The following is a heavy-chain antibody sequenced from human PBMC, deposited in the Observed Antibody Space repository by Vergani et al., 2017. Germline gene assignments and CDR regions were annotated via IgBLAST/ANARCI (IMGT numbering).Heavy chain of an antibody. V-gene: IGHV3-20*04. CDR3: GMYCSRRTCSTHPRVQNYGMDV. D-gene: IGHD2-2*01. J-gene: IGHJ6*02. CDR1: GFTFDDYG. CDR2: INWNGGGT. Sequence: EVQLVESGGGVVRPGGSLRLSCAASGFTFDDYGMSWVRQAPGKGLEWVSGINWNGGGTGYADSVKGRFTISRDNAKNSLYLQMNSLRAEDTALYYCGMYCSRRTCSTHPRVQNYGMDVWGQGTTITVS.